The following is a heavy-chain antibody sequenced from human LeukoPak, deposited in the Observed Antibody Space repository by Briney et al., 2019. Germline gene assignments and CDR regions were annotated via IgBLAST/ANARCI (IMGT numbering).Heavy chain of an antibody. V-gene: IGHV3-21*01. CDR1: GFTFCSYS. CDR2: ISSSSSYI. J-gene: IGHJ6*02. D-gene: IGHD6-25*01. CDR3: ARDGGRMDV. Sequence: TGGSLRLSCAPSGFTFCSYSMNWVRQAPGKGLEWVSTISSSSSYIYYADSVKGRFTMSRDNAKNSLYLQMNSLRAEDTAVYYCARDGGRMDVWGQGTTVTVSS.